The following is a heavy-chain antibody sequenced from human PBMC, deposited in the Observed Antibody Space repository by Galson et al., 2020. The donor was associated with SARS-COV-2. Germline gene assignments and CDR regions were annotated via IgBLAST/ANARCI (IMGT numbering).Heavy chain of an antibody. CDR1: GVSITTYY. D-gene: IGHD1-1*01. CDR2: IYDSGRSNYRT. V-gene: IGHV4-59*01. J-gene: IGHJ4*02. CDR3: ASFGIGSNWNTITY. Sequence: ASETLSLTCAVSGVSITTYYWNWIRQSPGRGLEWIGYIYDSGRSNYRTNYNPSLRSRVTMSIEPSNNQVSLKLNSVTAADTAFYYCASFGIGSNWNTITYWGQGSLVTVSS.